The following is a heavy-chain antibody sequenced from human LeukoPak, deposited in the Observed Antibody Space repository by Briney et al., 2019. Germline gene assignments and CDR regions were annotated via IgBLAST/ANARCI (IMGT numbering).Heavy chain of an antibody. CDR3: ARDGTAGVDY. D-gene: IGHD1/OR15-1a*01. Sequence: ASVKVSCKASGYTFTGYYMHWVRQAPGQGLEWMGWINPNSGGTYSAQKFQGRVTMTRDTSISTAYMEPSRLRSDDTAVYYCARDGTAGVDYWGQGTLATVSS. CDR2: INPNSGGT. CDR1: GYTFTGYY. J-gene: IGHJ4*02. V-gene: IGHV1-2*02.